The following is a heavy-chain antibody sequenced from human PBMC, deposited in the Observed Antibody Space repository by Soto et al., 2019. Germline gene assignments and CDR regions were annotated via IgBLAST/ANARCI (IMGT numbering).Heavy chain of an antibody. D-gene: IGHD5-18*01. CDR3: ARHQPRGYSYGFGLDY. CDR1: GGSISSSSYY. V-gene: IGHV4-39*01. Sequence: PSETLSLTCTVSGGSISSSSYYWGWIRQSPGKGLEWIGSIYYSGSAYYNPSLKSRVTISVDTSKNQFSLKLSSVTAADTAVYYCARHQPRGYSYGFGLDYWGQGTLVTVSS. J-gene: IGHJ4*02. CDR2: IYYSGSA.